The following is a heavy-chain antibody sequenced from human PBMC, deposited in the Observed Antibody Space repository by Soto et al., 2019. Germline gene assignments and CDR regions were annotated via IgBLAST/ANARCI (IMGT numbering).Heavy chain of an antibody. CDR1: GASFSDYS. CDR3: ASEFPDDFIFDY. CDR2: IDYTGRT. Sequence: QVQLQQWGARLLKPSETLSLTCTVYGASFSDYSWSWIRQPPGKGLEWIGEIDYTGRTNYTPSLKRRVTISFDTSKNHFSLKLNSATAADTAVYYCASEFPDDFIFDYWGQGALVTVST. J-gene: IGHJ4*02. D-gene: IGHD2-21*01. V-gene: IGHV4-34*02.